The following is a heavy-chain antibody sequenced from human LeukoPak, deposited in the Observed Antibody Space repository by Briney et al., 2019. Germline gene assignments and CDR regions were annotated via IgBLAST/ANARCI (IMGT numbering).Heavy chain of an antibody. CDR3: VRGDTRDY. CDR2: IGATGRDT. V-gene: IGHV3-21*01. CDR1: GFTFEAST. J-gene: IGHJ4*02. Sequence: GGPLRLSCVASGFTFEASTMNWVRQAPGKGLEWISYIGATGRDTYYAGSVRGRFTISRDNAKNSLFLQMNSLRIEDTAVYYCVRGDTRDYWGQGTLLTVSS. D-gene: IGHD2-2*01.